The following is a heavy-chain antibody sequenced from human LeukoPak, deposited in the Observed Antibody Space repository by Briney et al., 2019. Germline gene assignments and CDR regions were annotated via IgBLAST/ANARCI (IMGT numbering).Heavy chain of an antibody. Sequence: TGGSLRLSCAASGFTFSGYSMNWVRQPPGKGLEWIGEINHSGSTNYNPSLKSRVTISVDTSKNQFSLKLSSVTAADTAVYYCARVVGTYYYGSGSYYFDYWGQGTLVTVSS. D-gene: IGHD3-10*01. CDR1: GFTFSGYS. CDR2: INHSGST. J-gene: IGHJ4*02. CDR3: ARVVGTYYYGSGSYYFDY. V-gene: IGHV4-34*01.